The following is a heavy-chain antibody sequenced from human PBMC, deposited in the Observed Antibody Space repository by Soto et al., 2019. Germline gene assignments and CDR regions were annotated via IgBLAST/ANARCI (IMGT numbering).Heavy chain of an antibody. Sequence: ASVKVSCKASGYTFTSYAMHWVRQAPGQRLEWMGWINAGNGNTKYSQKFQGRVTITRDTSASTAYMELSSLRSEDTAVYYCARDKDSNGSGSYPFDYWGQGTLVTVSS. CDR1: GYTFTSYA. CDR3: ARDKDSNGSGSYPFDY. D-gene: IGHD3-10*01. V-gene: IGHV1-3*01. J-gene: IGHJ4*02. CDR2: INAGNGNT.